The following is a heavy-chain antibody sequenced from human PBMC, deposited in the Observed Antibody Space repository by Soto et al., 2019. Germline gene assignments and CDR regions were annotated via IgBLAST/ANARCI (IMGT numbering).Heavy chain of an antibody. D-gene: IGHD4-17*01. CDR2: INHSGST. J-gene: IGHJ4*02. Sequence: QVQLQQWGAGRLKPSETLSLTCAVYGGSFSGNYWSWIRQSPGKGLEWIGEINHSGSTNYNPSLKRGVTISVDTSKNQFSVKLRSVTAADTAVYYGARGGATGTTGMDYWGQGTLVPVSS. CDR1: GGSFSGNY. CDR3: ARGGATGTTGMDY. V-gene: IGHV4-34*01.